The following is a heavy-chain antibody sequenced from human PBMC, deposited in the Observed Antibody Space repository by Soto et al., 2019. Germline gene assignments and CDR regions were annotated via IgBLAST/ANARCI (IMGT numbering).Heavy chain of an antibody. CDR1: GFTFNTYA. D-gene: IGHD3-9*01. V-gene: IGHV3-23*01. Sequence: EVQLLESGGGFVQPGGSLRLSCAASGFTFNTYAMSWVRQAPGKGLEWVSGISGSGSDTYYADSMKGRFTISRDNSKNTLYLQMNSLRAEDTAVYYCSKDSPTTDHDILSAYYKLYSNSAFDLWGQGTMVTVAS. CDR3: SKDSPTTDHDILSAYYKLYSNSAFDL. J-gene: IGHJ3*01. CDR2: ISGSGSDT.